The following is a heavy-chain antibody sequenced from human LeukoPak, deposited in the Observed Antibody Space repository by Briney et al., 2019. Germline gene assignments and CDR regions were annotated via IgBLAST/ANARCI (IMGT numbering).Heavy chain of an antibody. J-gene: IGHJ4*02. Sequence: GGSLRLSCAASGFTVSSNYMSWVRQAPGKGLEWVSVIYSGGSTYYADSVKGRFTISRDNSKNTLYLQMNSLRAEDTAVYYCARDRRRAGLNYWGQGTLVTVSS. CDR2: IYSGGST. CDR1: GFTVSSNY. V-gene: IGHV3-53*01. CDR3: ARDRRRAGLNY.